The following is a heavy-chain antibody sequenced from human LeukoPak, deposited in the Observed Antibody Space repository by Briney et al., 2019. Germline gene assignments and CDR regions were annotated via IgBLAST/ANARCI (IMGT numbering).Heavy chain of an antibody. Sequence: GGSLRPSCAASGFTFSIYAMSCGCHTPGKGLGWVSAISGSGGSTYYADSVKGRYTISRDNSKNTLHLQMNSLRPEDTPVYYCAKAETPSIVVVSDAFDIWGQGTMVTVSS. D-gene: IGHD3-22*01. J-gene: IGHJ3*02. CDR1: GFTFSIYA. CDR2: ISGSGGST. CDR3: AKAETPSIVVVSDAFDI. V-gene: IGHV3-23*01.